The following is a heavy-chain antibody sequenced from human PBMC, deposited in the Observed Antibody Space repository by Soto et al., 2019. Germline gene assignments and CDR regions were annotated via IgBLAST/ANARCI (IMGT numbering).Heavy chain of an antibody. CDR2: ISYDGSNK. CDR3: ARVRSSYYYYYGMDV. V-gene: IGHV3-30-3*01. Sequence: QVQLVESGGGVVQPGRSLRLSCAASGFTFSSYAMHWVRQAPGKGLEWVAVISYDGSNKYYADSVKGRFTISRDNSKNSLYLQMNCLRAEDTAVYYCARVRSSYYYYYGMDVWGQGTTVTVSS. J-gene: IGHJ6*02. D-gene: IGHD6-13*01. CDR1: GFTFSSYA.